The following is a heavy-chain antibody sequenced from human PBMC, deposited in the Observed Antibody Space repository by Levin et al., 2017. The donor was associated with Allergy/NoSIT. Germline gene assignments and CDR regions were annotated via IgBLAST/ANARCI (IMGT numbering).Heavy chain of an antibody. CDR3: ARHREYGGSDS. CDR1: GGFIHSYF. V-gene: IGHV4-59*08. Sequence: TSETLSLTCTVSGGFIHSYFWSWIRQPPGKGLEWIGYIYYNWNTDYNPSLKSRATISGDTSKNQFSLRLSAVTAADTAVYYCARHREYGGSDSWGQGTLVTVSS. CDR2: IYYNWNT. J-gene: IGHJ4*02. D-gene: IGHD4-23*01.